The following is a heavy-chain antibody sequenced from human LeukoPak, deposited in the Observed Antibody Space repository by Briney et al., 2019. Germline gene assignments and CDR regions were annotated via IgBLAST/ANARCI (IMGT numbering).Heavy chain of an antibody. CDR3: ARETYDSSGSLDY. V-gene: IGHV3-21*01. CDR2: ISSSSSYI. Sequence: GGSLRLSCAASGFIFSILVMNWVRQAPGKGLEWVSSISSSSSYIYYADSVKGRFTISRGNAKHSLHLQMNILRAEDTALYYCARETYDSSGSLDYWGQGTLVTVSS. J-gene: IGHJ4*02. D-gene: IGHD3-22*01. CDR1: GFIFSILV.